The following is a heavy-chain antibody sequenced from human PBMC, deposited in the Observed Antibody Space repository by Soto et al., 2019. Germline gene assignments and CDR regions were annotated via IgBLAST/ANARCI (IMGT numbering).Heavy chain of an antibody. CDR3: ASDPPSPYGSGSNHWFDP. CDR2: INPNSGGT. D-gene: IGHD3-10*01. V-gene: IGHV1-2*02. J-gene: IGHJ5*02. Sequence: QVQLVQSGAEVKKPGASVKVSCKASGYTFTGYYMHWVRQAPGQGLEWMGWINPNSGGTNYAQKFQGRVTMTRDKSISTGYMELSRLGSDETAVYFCASDPPSPYGSGSNHWFDPWGQGTLVTVSS. CDR1: GYTFTGYY.